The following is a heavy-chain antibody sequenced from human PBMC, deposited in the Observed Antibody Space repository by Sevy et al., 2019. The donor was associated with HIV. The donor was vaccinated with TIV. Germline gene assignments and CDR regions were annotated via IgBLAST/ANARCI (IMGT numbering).Heavy chain of an antibody. Sequence: ASVKVSCKASGYTFTDYHIHWVRQAPGQGLEWMAWINPNDGVTNYAQRFQGGVTVTRDTSVSTAYMDLRGLRYDDTAIYYCARLTTKPTSDLYGMDVWGQGTTVTVSS. D-gene: IGHD4-17*01. CDR3: ARLTTKPTSDLYGMDV. CDR1: GYTFTDYH. V-gene: IGHV1-2*02. CDR2: INPNDGVT. J-gene: IGHJ6*02.